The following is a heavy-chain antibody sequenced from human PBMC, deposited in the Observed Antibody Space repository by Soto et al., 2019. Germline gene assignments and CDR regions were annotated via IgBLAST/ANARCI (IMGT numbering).Heavy chain of an antibody. J-gene: IGHJ5*02. CDR1: CGSIISYY. CDR3: AREAGVRYPFDP. Sequence: PSETLSLTCTVSCGSIISYYWSWIRQPPGKGLEWIGYIYYSGSTNYNPSLKSRVTISVDTSKNQFSLRRSSVSAADTAMYYCAREAGVRYPFDPWGQGTLVNVSS. CDR2: IYYSGST. D-gene: IGHD3-9*01. V-gene: IGHV4-59*01.